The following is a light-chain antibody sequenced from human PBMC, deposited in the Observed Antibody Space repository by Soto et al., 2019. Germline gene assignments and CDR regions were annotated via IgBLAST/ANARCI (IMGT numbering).Light chain of an antibody. CDR2: GAS. CDR3: QQYDRYSPWT. J-gene: IGKJ1*01. Sequence: IVLTQSPGTLSLSPGERATLSCRASQSVSNNYLAWYQQKPGQAPRLLIYGASNRATGIPSRFSGSGSGTEFTLTISSLQPDDFATYYCQQYDRYSPWTFGLGTKVDIK. CDR1: QSVSNNY. V-gene: IGKV3-20*01.